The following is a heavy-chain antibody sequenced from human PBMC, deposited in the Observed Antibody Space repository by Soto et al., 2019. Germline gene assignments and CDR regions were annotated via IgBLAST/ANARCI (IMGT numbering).Heavy chain of an antibody. V-gene: IGHV5-51*01. CDR2: IYPGDSET. CDR1: GYTFTSYW. D-gene: IGHD3-22*01. CDR3: ARLGIDSCDSGGFYYAFDI. J-gene: IGHJ3*02. Sequence: PGESLKICCKCHGYTFTSYWIGWVRQMPGKGLEWMGIIYPGDSETRTSPSFEGQVTFSVDKSITTAYLQWSSLKASDTAMYYCARLGIDSCDSGGFYYAFDIWGQGTMVTVSS.